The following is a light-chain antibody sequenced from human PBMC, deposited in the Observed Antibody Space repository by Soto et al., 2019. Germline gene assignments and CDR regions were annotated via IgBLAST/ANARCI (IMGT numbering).Light chain of an antibody. CDR3: QQSYTTPPT. CDR1: QSVSNY. J-gene: IGKJ4*01. CDR2: FAS. Sequence: IQITQSPTSLSASVGDRVTSTCRASQSVSNYLNWYQQKVGKAPQLLIYFASTLQKGVPSRFSGSGSGTDFTLTISSMQPEDFANYFCQQSYTTPPTFGGGTKVDIK. V-gene: IGKV1-39*01.